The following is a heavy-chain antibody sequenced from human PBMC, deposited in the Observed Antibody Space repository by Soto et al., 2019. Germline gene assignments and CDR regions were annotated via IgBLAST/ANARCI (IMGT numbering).Heavy chain of an antibody. CDR2: ISGYNGDT. D-gene: IGHD3-10*01. Sequence: ASVKXSFKDSFDPFAIYSSIWLRHAPGQGLELMGWISGYNGDTDYSKNFQGRLTITIDTSTTTASMELRSLRSDDTAVYYCARPSIKLSRATHGLDVCGPAISLTVSS. V-gene: IGHV1-18*04. CDR1: FDPFAIYS. J-gene: IGHJ6*02. CDR3: ARPSIKLSRATHGLDV.